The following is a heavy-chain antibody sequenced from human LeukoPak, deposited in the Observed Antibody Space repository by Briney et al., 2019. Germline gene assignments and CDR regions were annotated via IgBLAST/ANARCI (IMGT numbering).Heavy chain of an antibody. J-gene: IGHJ4*02. CDR2: IRYDGSNK. D-gene: IGHD1-7*01. V-gene: IGHV3-30*02. CDR1: GFTFSSYG. CDR3: AKDRSPRRLELRLDY. Sequence: PGGSLRLSCAASGFTFSSYGMHWVRQAPGKGLEWVAFIRYDGSNKYYADSVKGRFTISRDNSKNTLYLQMNSPRAEDTAVYYCAKDRSPRRLELRLDYWGQGTLVTVSS.